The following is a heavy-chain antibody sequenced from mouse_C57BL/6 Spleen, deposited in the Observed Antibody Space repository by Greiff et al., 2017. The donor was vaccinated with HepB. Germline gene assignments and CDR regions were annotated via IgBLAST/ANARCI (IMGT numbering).Heavy chain of an antibody. D-gene: IGHD2-5*01. CDR2: IDPSDSYT. V-gene: IGHV1-69*01. CDR1: GYTFTSYW. CDR3: ASAYYSNYYVDY. Sequence: QVQLQQPGAELVMPGASVKLSCKASGYTFTSYWMHWVKQRPGQGLEWIGEIDPSDSYTNYNQKFKGKSTLTVDKSSSTAYMQLSSLTSEDSAVYYCASAYYSNYYVDYWGQGTTLTVSS. J-gene: IGHJ2*01.